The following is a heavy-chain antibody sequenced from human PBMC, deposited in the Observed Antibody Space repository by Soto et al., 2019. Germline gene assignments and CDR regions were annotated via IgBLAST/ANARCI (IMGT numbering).Heavy chain of an antibody. CDR2: ISSSSTYI. V-gene: IGHV3-21*01. J-gene: IGHJ3*02. Sequence: GGSLRLSCSVSGFIFSSYTMNWVRQAPGKGLEWVSSISSSSTYIYYADSLKGRFTISRDKAKNSLDLQMNSLRADDTAVYYCARDIGYCSGGSCYSTAFDIWGQGTMVTVSS. D-gene: IGHD2-15*01. CDR3: ARDIGYCSGGSCYSTAFDI. CDR1: GFIFSSYT.